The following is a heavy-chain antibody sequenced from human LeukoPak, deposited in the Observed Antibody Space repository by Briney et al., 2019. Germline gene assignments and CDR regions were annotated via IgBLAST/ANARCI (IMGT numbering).Heavy chain of an antibody. CDR3: ARPGYSGQAPVLNNWFDP. D-gene: IGHD5-12*01. J-gene: IGHJ5*02. CDR1: GDSISSGSYY. CDR2: IYGRGGS. Sequence: SETLSLTCTVSGDSISSGSYYWSWIRQPAGKGLEWIGRIYGRGGSYYNPSLKSRVTMSVDTSKNQFSLKLSSVTAADTAVYYCARPGYSGQAPVLNNWFDPWGQGTLVTVSS. V-gene: IGHV4-61*02.